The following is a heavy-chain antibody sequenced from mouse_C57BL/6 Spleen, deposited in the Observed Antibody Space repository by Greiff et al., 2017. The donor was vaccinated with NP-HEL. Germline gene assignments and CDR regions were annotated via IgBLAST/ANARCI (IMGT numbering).Heavy chain of an antibody. J-gene: IGHJ4*01. CDR3: ARSELLGAMDY. V-gene: IGHV1-22*01. D-gene: IGHD1-3*01. CDR2: INPNNGGT. CDR1: GYTFTDYN. Sequence: EVKLMESGPELVKPGASVKMSCKASGYTFTDYNMHWVKQSHGKSLEWIGYINPNNGGTSYNQKFKGKATLTVNKSSSTAYMELRSLTSEDSAVYYCARSELLGAMDYWGQGTSVTVSS.